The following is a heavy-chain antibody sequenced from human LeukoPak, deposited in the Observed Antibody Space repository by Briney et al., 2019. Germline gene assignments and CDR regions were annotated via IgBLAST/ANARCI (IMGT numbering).Heavy chain of an antibody. D-gene: IGHD6-13*01. CDR3: AREGFRGIAAAGTKYYYGMDV. J-gene: IGHJ6*02. Sequence: SETLSLTCTVSGGSISSDYWSWIRQTAGKGLGWIGRIYTSGSTNYNPSLKSRVTMSVDTSKNQFSLKLSSVTAADTAVYYCAREGFRGIAAAGTKYYYGMDVWGQGTTVTVSS. CDR1: GGSISSDY. CDR2: IYTSGST. V-gene: IGHV4-4*07.